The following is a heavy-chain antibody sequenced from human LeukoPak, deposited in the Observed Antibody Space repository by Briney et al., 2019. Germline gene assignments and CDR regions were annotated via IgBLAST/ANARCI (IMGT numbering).Heavy chain of an antibody. CDR1: GYTFTSYG. Sequence: ASVKVSCKASGYTFTSYGISWVRQAPGQGLEWMGWISAYNGNTNYAQKLQGRVTMTTDTSTSTAYMELRSLRSDDTAVCYCARVKEWQRFLEWLLSEEYYFDYWGQGTLVTVSS. J-gene: IGHJ4*02. CDR2: ISAYNGNT. CDR3: ARVKEWQRFLEWLLSEEYYFDY. D-gene: IGHD3-3*01. V-gene: IGHV1-18*01.